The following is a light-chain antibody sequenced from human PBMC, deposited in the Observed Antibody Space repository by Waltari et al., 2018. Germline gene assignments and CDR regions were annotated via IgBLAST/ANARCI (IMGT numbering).Light chain of an antibody. J-gene: IGKJ2*01. CDR3: QLYNSYSYT. CDR1: QSISNW. V-gene: IGKV1-5*03. CDR2: KAS. Sequence: DIQMTQSPSTLAASVGDRATITCRASQSISNWLAWYQQRPGKAPKLLIYKASSLESGVPSRFSGSGSGTEFTLTITSLQPDDFATYYCQLYNSYSYTFGQGTKLEIK.